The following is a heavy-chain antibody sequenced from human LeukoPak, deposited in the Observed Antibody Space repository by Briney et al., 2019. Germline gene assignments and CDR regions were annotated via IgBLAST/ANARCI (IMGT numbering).Heavy chain of an antibody. Sequence: PSETLSLTCTVSGYSISSGYYWGWIRQPPGKGLEWIGSIYHSGSTYYNPSLKSRVTISVDTSKNQFSLKLSSVTAADTAVYYCARAAVDYGDYGDFDYWGQGTLVTVSS. J-gene: IGHJ4*02. V-gene: IGHV4-38-2*02. CDR2: IYHSGST. CDR3: ARAAVDYGDYGDFDY. D-gene: IGHD4-17*01. CDR1: GYSISSGYY.